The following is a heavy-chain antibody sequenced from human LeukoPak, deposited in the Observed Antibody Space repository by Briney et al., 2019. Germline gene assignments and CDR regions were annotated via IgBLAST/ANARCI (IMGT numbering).Heavy chain of an antibody. CDR1: GFTLSTYR. J-gene: IGHJ4*02. Sequence: GGSLSPPLQALGFTLSTYRLNGVGKAPGRGLEWVSYISSSSSTIYYADSVKGRFTISRDNAKNSLYLQMNSLRDEDTAVYYCARDRGDYWGQGTLVTVSS. CDR2: ISSSSSTI. D-gene: IGHD3-10*01. V-gene: IGHV3-48*02. CDR3: ARDRGDY.